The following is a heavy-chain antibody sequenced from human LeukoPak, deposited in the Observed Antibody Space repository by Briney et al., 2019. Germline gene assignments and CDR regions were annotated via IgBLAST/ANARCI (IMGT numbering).Heavy chain of an antibody. CDR1: GYIFTSYG. CDR2: IIPIFGTA. Sequence: ASVKVSCKASGYIFTSYGISWVRQAPGQGLGWMGGIIPIFGTANYAQKFQGRVTMTRNTSISTAYMELSSLRSEDTAVYYCARGQSVGADDYWGQGTLVTVSS. J-gene: IGHJ4*02. V-gene: IGHV1-8*02. CDR3: ARGQSVGADDY. D-gene: IGHD1-26*01.